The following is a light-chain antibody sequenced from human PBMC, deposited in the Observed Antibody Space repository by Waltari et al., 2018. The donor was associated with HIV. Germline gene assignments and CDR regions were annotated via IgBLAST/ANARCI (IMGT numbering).Light chain of an antibody. V-gene: IGKV3-11*01. CDR2: DAS. CDR3: QQRSNGAPLT. Sequence: EVVLTQSPATLSLSPGERATLSCSASQRLSRFLAWSQQNPGQAPRLLIYDASNRATGIAGRVSGSGSGTDFSPPINSREPEDYAVYYCQQRSNGAPLTFGGGTKVEIK. J-gene: IGKJ4*01. CDR1: QRLSRF.